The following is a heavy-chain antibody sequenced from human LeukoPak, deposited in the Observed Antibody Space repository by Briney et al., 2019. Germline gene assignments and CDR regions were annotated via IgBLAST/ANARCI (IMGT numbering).Heavy chain of an antibody. CDR1: GFTFSSYW. D-gene: IGHD2-2*01. V-gene: IGHV3-7*01. Sequence: GGSLRLSCAASGFTFSSYWMSWVRQAPGKGLEWVANIKQDGSEKYYVDSVKDRFTISRDNAKNSLYLQMNSLRAEDTAVYYCARDRCSSNSCFFDYWGQGTLVTVSS. CDR3: ARDRCSSNSCFFDY. J-gene: IGHJ4*02. CDR2: IKQDGSEK.